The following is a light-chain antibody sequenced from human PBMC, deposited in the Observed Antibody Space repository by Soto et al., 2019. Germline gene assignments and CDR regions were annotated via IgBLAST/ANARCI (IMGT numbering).Light chain of an antibody. CDR3: HQYNTWSPYT. Sequence: EIVMTQSPATLSVSPGEGATLSCRASQSVSSNVAWYQQKPGQAPRLLIYGASSRVTGVPDRFRGSGSGTEFTISINLPNPEDFAVYYGHQYNTWSPYTFGHGTK. V-gene: IGKV3-15*01. J-gene: IGKJ2*01. CDR2: GAS. CDR1: QSVSSN.